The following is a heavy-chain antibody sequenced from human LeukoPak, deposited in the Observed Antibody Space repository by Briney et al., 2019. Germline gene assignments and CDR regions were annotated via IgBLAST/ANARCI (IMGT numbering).Heavy chain of an antibody. CDR2: IYYSGST. V-gene: IGHV4-39*07. CDR3: ARRSITMIVGDTNFDY. D-gene: IGHD3-22*01. CDR1: GGSISISNYY. Sequence: PSETLSLTCTVSGGSISISNYYWGWIRQPPGKGLEWIGSIYYSGSTYYNPSLKSRVTISVDKSKNQFSLKLSSVTAADTAVYYCARRSITMIVGDTNFDYWGQGTLVTVSS. J-gene: IGHJ4*02.